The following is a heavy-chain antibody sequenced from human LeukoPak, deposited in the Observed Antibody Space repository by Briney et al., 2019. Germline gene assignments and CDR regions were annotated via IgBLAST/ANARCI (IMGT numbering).Heavy chain of an antibody. CDR2: VSPYNVNI. D-gene: IGHD3-9*01. CDR1: GYTFTNYG. Sequence: ASVKVSCKASGYTFTNYGFNWVRQAPGQGLEWVGWVSPYNVNIKYAQKFQGRVFMTTDTSTSTAYMELRSLRSDDTAVYYCARVGEYYDILTRYYMDYYYYGMDVWGQGTTVTVSS. J-gene: IGHJ6*02. V-gene: IGHV1-18*01. CDR3: ARVGEYYDILTRYYMDYYYYGMDV.